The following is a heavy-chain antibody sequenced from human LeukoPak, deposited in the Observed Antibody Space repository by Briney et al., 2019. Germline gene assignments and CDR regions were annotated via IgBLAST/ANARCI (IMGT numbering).Heavy chain of an antibody. CDR3: ARIPYTTGSSF. CDR2: INGDGSTT. J-gene: IGHJ4*02. V-gene: IGHV3-74*01. D-gene: IGHD2/OR15-2a*01. Sequence: GESLRLSCAASGFTFSNSWMHWVRQASGKGLVWVSRINGDGSTTTYADSVKGRFTISRDNAKNTLYLQMNSLRAEDTAVYYCARIPYTTGSSFWGQGTLVTVSS. CDR1: GFTFSNSW.